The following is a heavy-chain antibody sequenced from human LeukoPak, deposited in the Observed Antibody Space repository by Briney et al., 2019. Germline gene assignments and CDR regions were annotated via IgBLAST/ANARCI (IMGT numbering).Heavy chain of an antibody. Sequence: SETLSLTCTVSGGSISSSSYYWAWIRQPPGRGLEWIGSIHYSGSTYYNPSLKSRVTISIDTAKNQFSLKLKFVTAADTAVYYCAKGSSSWYDLPPNWFDPWGQGTLVTVSS. CDR2: IHYSGST. V-gene: IGHV4-39*07. D-gene: IGHD6-13*01. CDR3: AKGSSSWYDLPPNWFDP. J-gene: IGHJ5*02. CDR1: GGSISSSSYY.